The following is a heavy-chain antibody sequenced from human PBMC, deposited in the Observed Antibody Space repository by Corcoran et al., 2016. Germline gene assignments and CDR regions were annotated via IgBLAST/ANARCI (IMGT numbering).Heavy chain of an antibody. V-gene: IGHV6-1*01. CDR3: ARGPWYYDSSGYYVGDYYYYYGMDV. D-gene: IGHD3-22*01. J-gene: IGHJ6*02. CDR2: TYYRSKWYN. CDR1: GDSVSSNSAA. Sequence: QVQLQQSGPGLVKPSQTLSLTCAISGDSVSSNSAAWNWIRQSPSRGLEWLGRTYYRSKWYNDYAVSVKSRITINPDTSKNQFSLQLNSVTSEDTAVYYCARGPWYYDSSGYYVGDYYYYYGMDVWGQGTTVTVSS.